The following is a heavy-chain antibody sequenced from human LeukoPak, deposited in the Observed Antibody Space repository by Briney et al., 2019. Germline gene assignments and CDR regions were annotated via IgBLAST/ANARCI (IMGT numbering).Heavy chain of an antibody. D-gene: IGHD6-6*01. V-gene: IGHV3-21*01. Sequence: GGSLRLSCAASGFTFSTYYMNWVRQAPGKGLEWVSFTTGSSSYIYYTDSVKGRFTISRDNAKNSLFLQMNSLRDEDTAVYYCASGFSSSPYFDYWGQGTLVTVSS. J-gene: IGHJ4*02. CDR2: TTGSSSYI. CDR3: ASGFSSSPYFDY. CDR1: GFTFSTYY.